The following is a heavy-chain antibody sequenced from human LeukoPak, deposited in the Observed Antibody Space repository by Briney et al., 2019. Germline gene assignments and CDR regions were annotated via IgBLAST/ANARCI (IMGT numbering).Heavy chain of an antibody. Sequence: PSETLSLTCTVSGGSISSYYWSWIRQPPGKGLEWIGSTYYSGSTYYNPSLKSRVTISVDTSKNQFSLKLSSVTAADTAVYYCARHDPPTYYYDSSGYTIYYWGQGTLVTVSS. J-gene: IGHJ4*02. CDR2: TYYSGST. V-gene: IGHV4-59*05. D-gene: IGHD3-22*01. CDR3: ARHDPPTYYYDSSGYTIYY. CDR1: GGSISSYY.